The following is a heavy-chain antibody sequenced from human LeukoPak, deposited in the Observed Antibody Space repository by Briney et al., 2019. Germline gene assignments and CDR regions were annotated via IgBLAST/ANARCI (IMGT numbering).Heavy chain of an antibody. CDR3: ARAYTYGPFDY. CDR2: INPSSGST. Sequence: ASVKVSCKASGYIFTGYYMHWVRQAPGQGLEWMGWINPSSGSTNYAQKFQGPVALTRDTSITTFFMDLSRLRSDDTAVYYCARAYTYGPFDYWGQGTLVTVSS. CDR1: GYIFTGYY. D-gene: IGHD5-18*01. V-gene: IGHV1-2*02. J-gene: IGHJ4*02.